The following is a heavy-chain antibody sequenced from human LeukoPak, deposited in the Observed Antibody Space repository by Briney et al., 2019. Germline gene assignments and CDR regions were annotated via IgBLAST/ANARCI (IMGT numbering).Heavy chain of an antibody. Sequence: SETLSLTCTVSGGSISSYYWSWIRQPPGKGLEWIGYIYYSGSTNYNPSLKSRVTISVDTSKNQFSLKLSSVTAADTAVYYCARVQRGYSPRVFDYWGQRTLVTVSS. CDR3: ARVQRGYSPRVFDY. CDR2: IYYSGST. D-gene: IGHD5-18*01. V-gene: IGHV4-59*01. CDR1: GGSISSYY. J-gene: IGHJ4*02.